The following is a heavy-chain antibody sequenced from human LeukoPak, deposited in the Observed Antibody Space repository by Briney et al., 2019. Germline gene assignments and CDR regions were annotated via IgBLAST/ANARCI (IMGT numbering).Heavy chain of an antibody. CDR2: ISNNGGYT. CDR3: AKQLGYCSDGSCYFPY. V-gene: IGHV3-23*01. CDR1: GFTFSSSA. Sequence: GGSLRLPCAASGFTFSSSAMSWVRQAPGKGLEWVSAISNNGGYTYYADSVQGRFTISRDNSKSTLCLQMNSLRAEDTAVYYCAKQLGYCSDGSCYFPYWGQGTLVTVSS. J-gene: IGHJ4*02. D-gene: IGHD2-15*01.